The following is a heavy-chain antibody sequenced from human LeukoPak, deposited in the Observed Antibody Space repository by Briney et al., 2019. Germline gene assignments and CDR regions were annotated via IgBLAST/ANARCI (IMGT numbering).Heavy chain of an antibody. CDR1: GSRVTGYF. CDR3: ATYGGRVVPAGGSLLGAFDV. D-gene: IGHD3-3*01. V-gene: IGHV1-2*02. J-gene: IGHJ3*01. CDR2: INPDNGGA. Sequence: ASVKVSCRSSGSRVTGYFIHWVRQAPGQGLEWMGWINPDNGGAISAQKFQARVTVTWDTSITTATLELTRLKSDDTALYYCATYGGRVVPAGGSLLGAFDVWGQGTMVTVSS.